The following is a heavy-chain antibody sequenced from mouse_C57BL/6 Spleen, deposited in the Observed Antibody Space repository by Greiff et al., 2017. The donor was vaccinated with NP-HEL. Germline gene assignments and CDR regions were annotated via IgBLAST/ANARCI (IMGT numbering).Heavy chain of an antibody. Sequence: DESGPGLVKPSQSLSLTCSVTGYSITSGYYWNWIRQFPGNKLEWMGYISYDGSNNYNPSLKNRISITRDTSKNQFFLKLNSVTTEDTATYYCARENYDSFDYWGQGTTLTVSS. CDR1: GYSITSGYY. CDR3: ARENYDSFDY. J-gene: IGHJ2*01. D-gene: IGHD2-4*01. CDR2: ISYDGSN. V-gene: IGHV3-6*01.